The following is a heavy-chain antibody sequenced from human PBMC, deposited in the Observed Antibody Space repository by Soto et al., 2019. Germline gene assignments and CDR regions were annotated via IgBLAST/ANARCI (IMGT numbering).Heavy chain of an antibody. CDR1: GGSISSYY. D-gene: IGHD2-2*01. CDR2: IYYSGST. Sequence: SETLSLTCTVSGGSISSYYWSWIRQPPGKGLEWIGYIYYSGSTNYNPSLKSRVTISVDTSKNQFSLKLSSVTAADTAVYYCARDSVVPAAEGGWFDPWGQGTLVTVSS. J-gene: IGHJ5*02. CDR3: ARDSVVPAAEGGWFDP. V-gene: IGHV4-59*01.